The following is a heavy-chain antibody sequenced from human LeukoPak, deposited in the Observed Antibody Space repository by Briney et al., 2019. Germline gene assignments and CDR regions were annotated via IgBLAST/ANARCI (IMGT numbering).Heavy chain of an antibody. V-gene: IGHV4-59*01. CDR3: ARVRRNLLFGGFDI. J-gene: IGHJ3*02. Sequence: KTSETLSLTCTVSGGSMGGYYWSWIRQPPGKGLEWIGYMYYSGSTNYNPSLKSRVTISVDTPNNQFSLKLSSVTAADTAVYYCARVRRNLLFGGFDIWGQGTMVTVSS. CDR1: GGSMGGYY. D-gene: IGHD2-15*01. CDR2: MYYSGST.